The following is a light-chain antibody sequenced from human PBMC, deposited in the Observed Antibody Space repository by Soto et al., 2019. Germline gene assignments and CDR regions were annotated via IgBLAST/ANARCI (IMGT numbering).Light chain of an antibody. J-gene: IGKJ1*01. Sequence: DIQMTQSPSALSSSVGDRVTITCRASQRINNWLAWYQQKPGKAPNLLIYDASSLGSGVPSRFSGSGSGTEFILTISSLQAEDFGNYYCQQYNSYLTFGQGTNVEVK. V-gene: IGKV1-5*01. CDR2: DAS. CDR3: QQYNSYLT. CDR1: QRINNW.